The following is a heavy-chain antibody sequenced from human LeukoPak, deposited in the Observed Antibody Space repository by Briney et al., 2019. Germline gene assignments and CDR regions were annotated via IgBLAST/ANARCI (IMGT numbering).Heavy chain of an antibody. CDR3: ARVGSGTAAFDY. CDR1: GFTFSSYG. D-gene: IGHD3-3*01. Sequence: GGSLRLSCAASGFTFSSYGMHWVRQAPGKGLEWVAVIWYDGSNKYYADSVKGRFTISRDNAKNSLYLQMNSLRAEDTAVYYCARVGSGTAAFDYWGQGTLVTVSS. V-gene: IGHV3-33*01. CDR2: IWYDGSNK. J-gene: IGHJ4*02.